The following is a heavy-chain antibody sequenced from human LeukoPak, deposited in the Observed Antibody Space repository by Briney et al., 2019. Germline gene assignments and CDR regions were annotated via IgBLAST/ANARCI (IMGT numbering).Heavy chain of an antibody. CDR1: GYTFTSYA. Sequence: ASVKVSCKASGYTFTSYAMHWVRQAPGQRLEWMGWINAGNGNTKYSQEFQGRVTITRDTSASTAYMELSSLRSEDTAVYYCARAITMVRGVITVYYYMDVWGKGTTVTISS. D-gene: IGHD3-10*01. V-gene: IGHV1-3*03. CDR3: ARAITMVRGVITVYYYMDV. J-gene: IGHJ6*03. CDR2: INAGNGNT.